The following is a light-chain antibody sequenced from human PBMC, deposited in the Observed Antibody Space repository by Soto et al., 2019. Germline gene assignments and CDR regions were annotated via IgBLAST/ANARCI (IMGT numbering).Light chain of an antibody. CDR3: QQHSNWPLT. J-gene: IGKJ4*01. CDR2: WAS. Sequence: DIVMTQSPDSLAVSLGERATINCKSSQSVLYSSNNKNYLAWYQQKPGQPPKLLIYWASTRESGVPDRFSGSGSGTDFTLTISSLQAEDVAVYYCQQHSNWPLTFGRGTKVEIK. CDR1: QSVLYSSNNKNY. V-gene: IGKV4-1*01.